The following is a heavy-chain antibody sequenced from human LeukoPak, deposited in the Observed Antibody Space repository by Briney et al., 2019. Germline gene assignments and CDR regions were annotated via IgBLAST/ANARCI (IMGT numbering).Heavy chain of an antibody. Sequence: PGGSLRLSCTVSGLTFGDYAMSWVGQAPGKGLEWVSHIISSAASTDYADSVKGRFTISRDNSKNTLYLQMTSLRAEDTAVYYCAKSAPSKYWGQGTLVTVSS. CDR3: AKSAPSKY. J-gene: IGHJ4*02. V-gene: IGHV3-23*01. D-gene: IGHD4-11*01. CDR2: IISSAAST. CDR1: GLTFGDYA.